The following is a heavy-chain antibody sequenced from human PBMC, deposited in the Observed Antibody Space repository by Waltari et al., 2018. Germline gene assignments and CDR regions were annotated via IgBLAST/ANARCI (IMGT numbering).Heavy chain of an antibody. Sequence: DGQLVESGGGLVKPGGSLRLSCGACGFDFSIYGMNWVRQSPGKGLEWVALVSGTTSYRYYADSVKGRFTVSRDNAKTTVYLQMDNLRVEDTAVYYCARGVFDSWGQGTLVTVSS. CDR1: GFDFSIYG. CDR2: VSGTTSYR. V-gene: IGHV3-21*01. CDR3: ARGVFDS. J-gene: IGHJ5*01.